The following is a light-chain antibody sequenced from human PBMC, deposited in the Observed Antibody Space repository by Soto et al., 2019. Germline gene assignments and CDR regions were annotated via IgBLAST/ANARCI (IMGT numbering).Light chain of an antibody. Sequence: QSVLTQPASVSGSPGQSITISCTGTSSDVGGYNYVSWYQQHPGKAPKLMIYYVSNRPSGVSNRFSGSKSGNTASLTISGLQAEDEADYYCSSYTSSSTYVFGTWTKLTVL. V-gene: IGLV2-14*01. CDR1: SSDVGGYNY. J-gene: IGLJ1*01. CDR2: YVS. CDR3: SSYTSSSTYV.